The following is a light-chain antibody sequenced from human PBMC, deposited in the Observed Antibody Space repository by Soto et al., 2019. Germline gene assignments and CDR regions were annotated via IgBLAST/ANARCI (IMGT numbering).Light chain of an antibody. J-gene: IGKJ2*01. CDR1: QSVNSN. Sequence: EIVMTQSPATLSVSPGERATLSCRASQSVNSNLAWYQQKPGQAPRLLIYGASTRATGIPARFSGSGSGTEFTLTISSLQSEDFAIYYCQQYNNWPPRNTFGQGTKLEIK. V-gene: IGKV3-15*01. CDR2: GAS. CDR3: QQYNNWPPRNT.